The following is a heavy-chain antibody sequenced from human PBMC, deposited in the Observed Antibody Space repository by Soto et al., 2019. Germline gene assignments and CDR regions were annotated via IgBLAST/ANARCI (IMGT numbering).Heavy chain of an antibody. CDR1: GFTLSSYW. CDR3: ARETSTVTEHWFDP. Sequence: GGSLRLSCVASGFTLSSYWMSWVRPAPGKGLEWVANIKQDGSEKYYVDSVKGRFTISRDNAKNSLYLQMNSLRAEDTAVYYCARETSTVTEHWFDPWGQGTLVTVSS. J-gene: IGHJ5*02. D-gene: IGHD4-4*01. CDR2: IKQDGSEK. V-gene: IGHV3-7*01.